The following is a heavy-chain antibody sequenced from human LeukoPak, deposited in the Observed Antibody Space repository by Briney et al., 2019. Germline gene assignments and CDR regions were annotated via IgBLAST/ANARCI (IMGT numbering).Heavy chain of an antibody. V-gene: IGHV4-61*02. D-gene: IGHD5-18*01. CDR3: ARVNPPRHSYAYYMDV. J-gene: IGHJ6*03. CDR1: GGSISSGSYY. Sequence: SQTLSLTCTVSGGSISSGSYYWSWIRQPAGKGLEWIGRIYTNGSINYNPSLKSRVTISVDTSKNQFSLKLSSVTAADTAVYYCARVNPPRHSYAYYMDVWGKGTTVTVSS. CDR2: IYTNGSI.